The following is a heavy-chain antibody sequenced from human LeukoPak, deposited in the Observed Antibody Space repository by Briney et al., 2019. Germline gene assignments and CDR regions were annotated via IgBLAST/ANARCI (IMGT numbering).Heavy chain of an antibody. CDR2: ILVGGGSA. J-gene: IGHJ3*02. D-gene: IGHD4-17*01. CDR3: SRDPNGDYIGAFDM. V-gene: IGHV3-23*01. CDR1: GFTFSAYA. Sequence: GGSLRLSCTDSGFTFSAYAMMWVRQAPGKGPEGVSAILVGGGSAFYADSVKGRFTISRDNYKYTLFLQMNSLRAEDTAVYYCSRDPNGDYIGAFDMWGPGTMVTVSS.